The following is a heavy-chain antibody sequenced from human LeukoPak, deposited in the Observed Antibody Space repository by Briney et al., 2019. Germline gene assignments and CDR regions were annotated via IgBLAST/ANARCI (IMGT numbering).Heavy chain of an antibody. V-gene: IGHV4-61*02. D-gene: IGHD3-10*01. CDR1: NGSISSDTYF. J-gene: IGHJ4*02. CDR2: IYTSGST. CDR3: AATEYYGSGSYYNGENDY. Sequence: SETLSLTCTVSNGSISSDTYFWSWIRQPAGKGLEWIGRIYTSGSTNYNPSLKSRVTMSVDTSKNQFSLKLSSVTAADTAVYYCAATEYYGSGSYYNGENDYWGQGTLVTVSS.